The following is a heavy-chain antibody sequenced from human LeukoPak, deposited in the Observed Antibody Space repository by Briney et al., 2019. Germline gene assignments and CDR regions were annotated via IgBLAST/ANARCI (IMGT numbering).Heavy chain of an antibody. V-gene: IGHV3-53*01. D-gene: IGHD5-24*01. J-gene: IGHJ4*02. CDR3: ATGGRSGMAFDF. Sequence: GGSLRLSCSFSGLIASSNYMAWVRQAPGKGLQWISFIYGGGNTLYADSVMGRFSISRDNSKTTLYLQTNSLRAEDTAVYYCATGGRSGMAFDFWGQGTLVTVSS. CDR2: IYGGGNT. CDR1: GLIASSNY.